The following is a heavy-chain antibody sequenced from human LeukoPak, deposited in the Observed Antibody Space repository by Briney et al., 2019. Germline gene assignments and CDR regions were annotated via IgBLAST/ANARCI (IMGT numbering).Heavy chain of an antibody. D-gene: IGHD3-22*01. Sequence: GGSLRLSCAASGFTFSSYSMNWVRQAPGKGLEWVSYISSSSSTIYYADSVKGRFTISRDNAKNSLYLQMNSLRAEDTAVYYCARDPDDVYYYDSSGYSNWGQGTLVTVSS. V-gene: IGHV3-48*01. CDR3: ARDPDDVYYYDSSGYSN. J-gene: IGHJ4*02. CDR2: ISSSSSTI. CDR1: GFTFSSYS.